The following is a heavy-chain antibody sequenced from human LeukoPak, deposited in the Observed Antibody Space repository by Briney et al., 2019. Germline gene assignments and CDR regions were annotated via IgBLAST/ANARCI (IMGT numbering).Heavy chain of an antibody. Sequence: HPGGSLRLSCAASGFTVSSNYMSWVRQAPGKGLEWVSVIYSGGSTYYADSVKGRFTISRDNSKNTLYLQMNSLRAEDTAVYYCARDRRHSSGWYGGLDYWGQGTLVTVSS. CDR3: ARDRRHSSGWYGGLDY. CDR2: IYSGGST. D-gene: IGHD6-19*01. V-gene: IGHV3-66*02. J-gene: IGHJ4*02. CDR1: GFTVSSNY.